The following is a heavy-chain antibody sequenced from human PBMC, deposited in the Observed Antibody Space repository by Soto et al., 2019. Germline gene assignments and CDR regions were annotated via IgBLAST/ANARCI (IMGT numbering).Heavy chain of an antibody. CDR2: IYPGDSDT. CDR3: ARKRPEESWFDP. CDR1: GYRFASYW. V-gene: IGHV5-51*01. D-gene: IGHD3-10*01. Sequence: GESLKISCKGSGYRFASYWIGWVRQLPGKGLEWMGIIYPGDSDTRYSPSFQGQVTISADKSISTAYLQWSSLKASDTAMYYCARKRPEESWFDPWGQGTLVTVSS. J-gene: IGHJ5*02.